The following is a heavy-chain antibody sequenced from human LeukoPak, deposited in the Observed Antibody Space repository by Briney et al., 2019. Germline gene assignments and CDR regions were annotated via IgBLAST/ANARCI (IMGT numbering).Heavy chain of an antibody. D-gene: IGHD5-24*01. J-gene: IGHJ4*02. V-gene: IGHV4-39*07. CDR2: IYYSGST. CDR1: GGSISSGSYY. Sequence: SETLSLTCTVSGGSISSGSYYWGWIRQPPGKGLEWIGSIYYSGSTYYNPSLKSRVTISVDTSENQFSLKLSSVTAADTAVYYCARVGEMATIIGYWGQGTLVTVSS. CDR3: ARVGEMATIIGY.